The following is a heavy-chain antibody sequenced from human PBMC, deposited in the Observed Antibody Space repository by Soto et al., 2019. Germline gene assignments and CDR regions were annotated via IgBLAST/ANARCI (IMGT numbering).Heavy chain of an antibody. J-gene: IGHJ4*02. CDR2: INAGDGDT. Sequence: QVQLVQSGAEVKKPGASVKVSCRASGYTFTSYAMHWVRQAPGQGLDGMGWINAGDGDTKYSQKFQGRVTITRDTSAITAYMELSSLRSEDTAVYYCVRDWTHYDSSGPGDYWGQGTLVTVSS. CDR1: GYTFTSYA. V-gene: IGHV1-3*01. D-gene: IGHD3-22*01. CDR3: VRDWTHYDSSGPGDY.